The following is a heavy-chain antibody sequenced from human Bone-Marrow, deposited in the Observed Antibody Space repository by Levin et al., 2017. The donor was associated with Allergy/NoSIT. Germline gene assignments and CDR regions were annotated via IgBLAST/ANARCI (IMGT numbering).Heavy chain of an antibody. D-gene: IGHD3-10*01. CDR2: IIPILDIG. Sequence: GASVKVSCRASGGSFSTFPINWVRQAPGQGLEWMGRIIPILDIGNNAQNFQGRVTITADKSTATAYMELRNLRSDDTAVYYCARDLGYFYGSGSYADGFDIWGQGTVVTVSS. V-gene: IGHV1-69*04. J-gene: IGHJ3*02. CDR1: GGSFSTFP. CDR3: ARDLGYFYGSGSYADGFDI.